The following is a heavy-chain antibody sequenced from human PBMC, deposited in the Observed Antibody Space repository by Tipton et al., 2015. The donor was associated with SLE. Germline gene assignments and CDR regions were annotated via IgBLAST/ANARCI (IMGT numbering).Heavy chain of an antibody. V-gene: IGHV6-1*01. J-gene: IGHJ3*02. CDR3: AREAFWSGYYEEGAFDI. CDR1: GDSVSSNSAA. D-gene: IGHD3-3*01. Sequence: GLVKPSQTLSLTCAVSGDSVSSNSAAWNWIRQSPSRGLEWLGRTYYRSKWYNDYAVSVKSRITINPDTSKNQFSLQLNSVTPEDTAVYYCAREAFWSGYYEEGAFDIWGQGTMVTVSS. CDR2: TYYRSKWYN.